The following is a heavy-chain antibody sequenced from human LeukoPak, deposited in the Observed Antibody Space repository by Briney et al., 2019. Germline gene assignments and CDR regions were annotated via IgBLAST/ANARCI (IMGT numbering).Heavy chain of an antibody. D-gene: IGHD6-19*01. CDR3: ATLKTSGWYFDY. CDR2: IYYSGST. V-gene: IGHV4-39*01. Sequence: PSETLSLTCTVSGGSISNVGYYCAWIRQPPGKGLEWIGSIYYSGSTNYNPSLKSRLTISVDTSKNQFSLKLSSVTAADAAVYYCATLKTSGWYFDYWGQGTLVTVSS. CDR1: GGSISNVGYY. J-gene: IGHJ4*02.